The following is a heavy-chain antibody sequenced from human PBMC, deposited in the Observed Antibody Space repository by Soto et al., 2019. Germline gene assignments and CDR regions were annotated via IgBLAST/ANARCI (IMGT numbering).Heavy chain of an antibody. Sequence: QVQLVQSGAEVKKPGSSEKVSCKASGGTFSSYAISWVRQAPGQGLEWMGGIIPIFGTANDAQKFQGRVTITEDESTSTDYMELSSLRSEDTAVYYCARGVAGMGRYSGSLRLFDYWGQGRLVTVSS. V-gene: IGHV1-69*01. CDR3: ARGVAGMGRYSGSLRLFDY. J-gene: IGHJ4*02. CDR2: IIPIFGTA. CDR1: GGTFSSYA. D-gene: IGHD1-26*01.